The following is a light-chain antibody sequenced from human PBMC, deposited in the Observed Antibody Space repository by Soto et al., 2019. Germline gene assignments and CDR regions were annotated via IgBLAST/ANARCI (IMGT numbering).Light chain of an antibody. Sequence: IVLTQYPGTLSLSPGERATLSCRASQSVSSNHLAWYQQKPGQAPRLLIYGASTRASGIPDRFSGSGSGTGFTLNISGLEPEDLALDNCQRYGSSHLCFGGGTKVEIK. CDR1: QSVSSNH. CDR3: QRYGSSHLC. V-gene: IGKV3-20*01. CDR2: GAS. J-gene: IGKJ4*01.